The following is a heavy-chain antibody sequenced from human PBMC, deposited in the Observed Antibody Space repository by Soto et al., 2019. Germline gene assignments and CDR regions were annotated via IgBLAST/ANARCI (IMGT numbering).Heavy chain of an antibody. CDR3: ARHYSSSSAAEY. CDR2: IDPTDSQT. Sequence: EVQLVQSGAEVKKPGESLRISCKGSGYSFISYWISWLRQMPGRGLEWMGKIDPTDSQTNYSPSFQGHVTISADKSITTAYLQWSSLQASDTAMYYCARHYSSSSAAEYWGQGTLVTVSS. CDR1: GYSFISYW. J-gene: IGHJ4*02. D-gene: IGHD6-6*01. V-gene: IGHV5-10-1*03.